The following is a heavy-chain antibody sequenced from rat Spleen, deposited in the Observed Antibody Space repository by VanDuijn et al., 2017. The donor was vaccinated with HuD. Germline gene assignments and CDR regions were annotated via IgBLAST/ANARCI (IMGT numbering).Heavy chain of an antibody. CDR1: GFTFRNYD. V-gene: IGHV5-25*01. CDR2: ISPSGYSS. D-gene: IGHD1-11*01. J-gene: IGHJ2*01. Sequence: EVQVVEAGGGLVQPGRSLKLSCEASGFTFRNYDMTWVRQAPTKGLEWVASISPSGYSSYYRDSVKGRFTVSRDDAESILYLQMDSLRSEDTATYYVARHPGHYGILLDSWGQGVMVTVSS. CDR3: ARHPGHYGILLDS.